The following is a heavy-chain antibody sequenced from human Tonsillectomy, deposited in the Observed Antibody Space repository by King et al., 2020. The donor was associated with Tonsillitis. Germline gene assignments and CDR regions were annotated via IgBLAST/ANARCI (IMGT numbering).Heavy chain of an antibody. D-gene: IGHD3-10*01. CDR1: GFTVSSNY. CDR2: IYSGGST. Sequence: VQLVESGGGLIQPGGSLRLSCAASGFTVSSNYMNWVRQAPGKGLEWVSVIYSGGSTYYADSVKGRFTISRENSKNTLSLQRNSLRAEDTAVYYCARDLGYYYGPGGLGAFDIWGRGTLVTVSS. V-gene: IGHV3-53*01. CDR3: ARDLGYYYGPGGLGAFDI. J-gene: IGHJ3*02.